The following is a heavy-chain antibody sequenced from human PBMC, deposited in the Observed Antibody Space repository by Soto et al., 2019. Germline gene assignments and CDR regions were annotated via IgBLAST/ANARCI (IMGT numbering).Heavy chain of an antibody. Sequence: ASVKVSCKVSGYTLTELSMHWVRQAPGKGLEWMGGFDPEDGETIYAQKFQGRVTMTEDTSTDTAYMELSSLRSADTAVYYCATPRGDYDILTGSQMFFDYWGQVTLVTVSS. CDR3: ATPRGDYDILTGSQMFFDY. CDR2: FDPEDGET. D-gene: IGHD3-9*01. V-gene: IGHV1-24*01. J-gene: IGHJ4*02. CDR1: GYTLTELS.